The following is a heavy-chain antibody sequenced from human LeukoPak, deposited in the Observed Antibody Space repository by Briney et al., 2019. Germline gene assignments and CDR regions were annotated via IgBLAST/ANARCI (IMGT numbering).Heavy chain of an antibody. D-gene: IGHD3-22*01. V-gene: IGHV3-74*01. CDR2: INTDGSNT. CDR3: VVWGEDRSGHRFDF. Sequence: GGSLRLSCAASGFTFDYYWMHWVRQAPGKGLIWVSRINTDGSNTHYADSVKGRFTISRDNAKNTLYLQMNGPRVEDTAVYYCVVWGEDRSGHRFDFWGQGTLVTVSS. CDR1: GFTFDYYW. J-gene: IGHJ4*02.